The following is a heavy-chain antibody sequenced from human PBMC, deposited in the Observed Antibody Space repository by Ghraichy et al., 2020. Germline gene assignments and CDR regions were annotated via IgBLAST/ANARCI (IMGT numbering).Heavy chain of an antibody. J-gene: IGHJ4*02. Sequence: SETLSLTCTVSGGSIYSYYLTWIRQPPGKTLEWIGHIYYTGTTNYHPSLRSRVTISAETSTNKFSLKLSSVTAADTAVYFCARQRYGGDLIFDYWGQGSLVTFSS. CDR2: IYYTGTT. V-gene: IGHV4-59*01. CDR3: ARQRYGGDLIFDY. CDR1: GGSIYSYY. D-gene: IGHD4-23*01.